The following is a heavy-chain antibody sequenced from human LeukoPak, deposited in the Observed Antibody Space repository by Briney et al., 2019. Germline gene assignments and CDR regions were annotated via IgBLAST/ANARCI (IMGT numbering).Heavy chain of an antibody. J-gene: IGHJ4*02. Sequence: GGSLRLSCAASGFTFSSYAMHWVRQAPGKGLEWVAVISYDGSNKYYADSVKGRFTISRDNSKNTLYLQMNSLRAEDTAMYYCARGRYSGTTYYFDYWGQGTLVAVSP. CDR2: ISYDGSNK. V-gene: IGHV3-30-3*01. CDR3: ARGRYSGTTYYFDY. D-gene: IGHD5-12*01. CDR1: GFTFSSYA.